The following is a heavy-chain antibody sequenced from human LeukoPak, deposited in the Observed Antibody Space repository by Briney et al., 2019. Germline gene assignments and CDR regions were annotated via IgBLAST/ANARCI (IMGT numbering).Heavy chain of an antibody. J-gene: IGHJ4*02. Sequence: SETLSLTCTVSGYSISSGYYWGWIRQPPGKGLEWIGSIYYSGSTYYNPSLKSRVTISVDTSKNQFSLKLSSVTAADTAVYYCARQNSGSYQWGQGTLVTVSS. V-gene: IGHV4-38-2*02. CDR2: IYYSGST. CDR1: GYSISSGYY. CDR3: ARQNSGSYQ. D-gene: IGHD1-26*01.